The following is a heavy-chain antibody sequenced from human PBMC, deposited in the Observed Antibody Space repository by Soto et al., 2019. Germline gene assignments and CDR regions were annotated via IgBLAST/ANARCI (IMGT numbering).Heavy chain of an antibody. J-gene: IGHJ4*02. CDR1: GFTFGDYA. CDR3: TRAYGSGSYYIFY. V-gene: IGHV3-49*03. D-gene: IGHD3-10*01. Sequence: GGSLRLSCTVSGFTFGDYAMNWFRQAPGKGLEWVGFIRSKAYGGTTEYAASVKGRFTISRDDSKSIAYLQMNSLKTEDTAVYYCTRAYGSGSYYIFYWGQGT. CDR2: IRSKAYGGTT.